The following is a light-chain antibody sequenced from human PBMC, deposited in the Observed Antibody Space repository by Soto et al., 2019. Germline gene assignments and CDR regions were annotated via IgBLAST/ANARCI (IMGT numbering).Light chain of an antibody. Sequence: QSALTQPASVSGSPGQSITISCRGISSDVGGYNHVSWYQQYPGKAPKLMIYEVSDRPSGVSNRFSGSKSGNTASLTISGLQAEYEADYYCSSYTSSFRRVFGTGTKLTVL. CDR3: SSYTSSFRRV. J-gene: IGLJ1*01. V-gene: IGLV2-14*01. CDR1: SSDVGGYNH. CDR2: EVS.